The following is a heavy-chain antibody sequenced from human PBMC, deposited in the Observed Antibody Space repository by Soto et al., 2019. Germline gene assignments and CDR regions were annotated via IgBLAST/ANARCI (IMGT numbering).Heavy chain of an antibody. V-gene: IGHV1-69*12. Sequence: QVQLVQSGAEVKKPGSSVKVSCKASGGTFSSYAISWVRQAPGQGLEWMGGIIPIFGTANYAQKFQGRVTITADESTSTAYMELSSLRSEDTAVYYCARRQGYCYGYGYYGMDVWGQGTTVTVSS. D-gene: IGHD5-18*01. CDR1: GGTFSSYA. CDR2: IIPIFGTA. CDR3: ARRQGYCYGYGYYGMDV. J-gene: IGHJ6*02.